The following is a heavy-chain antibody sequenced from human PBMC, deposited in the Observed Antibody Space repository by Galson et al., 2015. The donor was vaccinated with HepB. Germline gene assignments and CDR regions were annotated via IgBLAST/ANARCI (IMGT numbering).Heavy chain of an antibody. CDR1: GFNFSNYA. D-gene: IGHD5-24*01. CDR2: ISYDGINK. J-gene: IGHJ4*02. Sequence: SLRLSCAASGFNFSNYAFHWVRQAPGKGLEWVALISYDGINKYYADSLKGRFTISRDKSKNTLFLQMNNMRGEDTALYYCASLETRGMTTMPFDYWGQGTLVTVSS. V-gene: IGHV3-30-3*01. CDR3: ASLETRGMTTMPFDY.